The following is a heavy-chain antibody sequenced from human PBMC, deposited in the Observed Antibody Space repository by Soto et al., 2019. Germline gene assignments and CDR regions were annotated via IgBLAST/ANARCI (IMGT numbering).Heavy chain of an antibody. J-gene: IGHJ4*02. CDR1: GFMFSSYS. CDR3: ARDLPRCSGGSSWDY. D-gene: IGHD2-15*01. V-gene: IGHV3-48*01. CDR2: ISSSSSTI. Sequence: EVQLVESGGGLVQPGGSLRLSCAASGFMFSSYSMHWVRQAPGRGLEWVSYISSSSSTIYYADSVKGRFTISRDNAKNTLYLQMNSLRAEDTAVYYSARDLPRCSGGSSWDYWGQGTLVTVSS.